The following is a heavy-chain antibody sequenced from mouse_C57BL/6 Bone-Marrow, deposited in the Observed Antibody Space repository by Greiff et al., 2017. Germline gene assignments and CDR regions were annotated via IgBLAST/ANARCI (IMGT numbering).Heavy chain of an antibody. CDR2: ISSGGSYT. Sequence: EVKLVESGGDLVKPGGSLKLSCAASGFTFSSYGMSWVRQTPDKRLEWVATISSGGSYTYYPDSVKGRFTISRDNAKNTLYVQMSSLKSEDTAMYYCARHYYGPYWYFDVWGTGTTVTVSS. CDR1: GFTFSSYG. J-gene: IGHJ1*03. CDR3: ARHYYGPYWYFDV. V-gene: IGHV5-6*01. D-gene: IGHD1-1*01.